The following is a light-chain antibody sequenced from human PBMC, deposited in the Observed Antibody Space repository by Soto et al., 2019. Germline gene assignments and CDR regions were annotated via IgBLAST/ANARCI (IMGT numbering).Light chain of an antibody. J-gene: IGKJ2*01. V-gene: IGKV3-20*01. Sequence: EIVLTQSPGTLSLSPGERATLSCRASQSVTSNYLAWYQQKPGQAPRLLIYGASSRATGIPDRFSGSGSGTDFTLSISRLEPEDFAVYYCQHDCTSPTYTFGQGTKLESK. CDR3: QHDCTSPTYT. CDR1: QSVTSNY. CDR2: GAS.